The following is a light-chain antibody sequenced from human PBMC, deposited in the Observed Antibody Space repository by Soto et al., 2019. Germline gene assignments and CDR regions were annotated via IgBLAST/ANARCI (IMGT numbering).Light chain of an antibody. CDR1: SSDVGGYNY. Sequence: QSALTQPPSASGSPGQSVTISCTGTSSDVGGYNYVSWYQQHPGKAPKLTIYEVSKRPSGVPDRFSGSKSGNTASLTVSGLQAEDEADYYCSSYAGNLYVFGTGTKVTVL. V-gene: IGLV2-8*01. J-gene: IGLJ1*01. CDR3: SSYAGNLYV. CDR2: EVS.